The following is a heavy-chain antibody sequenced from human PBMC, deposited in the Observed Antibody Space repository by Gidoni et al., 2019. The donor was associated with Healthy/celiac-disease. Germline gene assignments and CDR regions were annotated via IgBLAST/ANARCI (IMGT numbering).Heavy chain of an antibody. V-gene: IGHV1-8*01. Sequence: QVQLVQSGAEVKKPGASVKVSCKASGYTFTSSDINWVRQATGQGLEWMGWMNPNSGNTGYAQKFQGRVTMTRNTSISTAYMELSSLRSEDTAVYYCARAAGARYCSGGSCYSGPRTSNWFDPWGQGTLVTVSS. CDR3: ARAAGARYCSGGSCYSGPRTSNWFDP. CDR1: GYTFTSSD. CDR2: MNPNSGNT. D-gene: IGHD2-15*01. J-gene: IGHJ5*02.